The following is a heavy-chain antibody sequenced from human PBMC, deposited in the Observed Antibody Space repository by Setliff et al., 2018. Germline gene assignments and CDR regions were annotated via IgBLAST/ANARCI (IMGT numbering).Heavy chain of an antibody. CDR2: IYSDGST. D-gene: IGHD1-1*01. J-gene: IGHJ4*02. Sequence: GGSLRLSCAASGFTVSSNYMSWVRQAPGKGLEWVSVIYSDGSTYHADSVKGRFTISRDNSKNTLYLQMNSLRAEDTAVYYCARDHNYPNLYLAYFDYWGQGALVTSPQ. V-gene: IGHV3-66*01. CDR1: GFTVSSNY. CDR3: ARDHNYPNLYLAYFDY.